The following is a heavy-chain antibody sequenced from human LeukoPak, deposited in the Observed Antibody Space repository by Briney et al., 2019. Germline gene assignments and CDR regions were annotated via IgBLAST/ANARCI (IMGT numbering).Heavy chain of an antibody. Sequence: SETLSLTCTVSGGSISSSSYYWGWIRQPPGKGLEWIGSIYYSGSTYYNPSLKSRVTISVDTSKNQFSLKLSSVTAADTAVYYCARRGYCSSTSYYRGYNWFDPWGQGTLVTVSS. D-gene: IGHD2-2*02. CDR3: ARRGYCSSTSYYRGYNWFDP. J-gene: IGHJ5*02. CDR2: IYYSGST. V-gene: IGHV4-39*01. CDR1: GGSISSSSYY.